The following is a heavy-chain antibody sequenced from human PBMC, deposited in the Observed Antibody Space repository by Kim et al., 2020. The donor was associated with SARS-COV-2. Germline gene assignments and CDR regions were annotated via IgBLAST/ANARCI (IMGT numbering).Heavy chain of an antibody. Sequence: GGSLRLSCAASGFTFSNAWMSWVRQAPGKGLEWVGRIKSKTDGGTTDYSAPVKGRFTISRDDSKNTLYLQMNSLKTEDTAVYYCTTDRPWWELPRIYFWGQGTLVTVSS. D-gene: IGHD1-26*01. CDR3: TTDRPWWELPRIYF. V-gene: IGHV3-15*01. CDR1: GFTFSNAW. J-gene: IGHJ4*02. CDR2: IKSKTDGGTT.